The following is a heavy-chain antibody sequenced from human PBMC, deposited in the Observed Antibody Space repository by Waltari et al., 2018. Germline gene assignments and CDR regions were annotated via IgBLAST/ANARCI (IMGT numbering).Heavy chain of an antibody. CDR3: ARQTSGWLYYYGMDV. CDR1: GYSFTSYW. CDR2: IYPGYSDT. J-gene: IGHJ6*02. V-gene: IGHV5-51*01. D-gene: IGHD6-19*01. Sequence: EVQLVQSGAEVKKPGESLKISCKGSGYSFTSYWIGWVRQMPGKGLEWMGIIYPGYSDTRYSPSFQGQVTISADKSISTAYLQWSSLKASDTAMYYCARQTSGWLYYYGMDVWGQGTTVTVSS.